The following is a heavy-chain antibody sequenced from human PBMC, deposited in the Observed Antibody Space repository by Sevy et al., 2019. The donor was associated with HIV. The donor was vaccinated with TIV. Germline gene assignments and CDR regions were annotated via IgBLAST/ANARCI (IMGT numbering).Heavy chain of an antibody. V-gene: IGHV3-13*01. D-gene: IGHD3-10*01. CDR2: IGSAGDT. CDR1: GFTFSSYD. J-gene: IGHJ6*02. CDR3: ARGGYGSRSFYAYYYYGMDV. Sequence: GGSLRLSCAASGFTFSSYDMHWVRQATGKGLEWVSSIGSAGDTYYPGSVKGRFTISRENAKNSLYLQVKSLRAGDTAVYYCARGGYGSRSFYAYYYYGMDVWGQGTTVTVSS.